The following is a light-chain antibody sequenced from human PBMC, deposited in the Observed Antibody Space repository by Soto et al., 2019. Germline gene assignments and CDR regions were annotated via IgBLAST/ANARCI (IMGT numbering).Light chain of an antibody. J-gene: IGKJ1*01. Sequence: EIVMTQSPATLSVSPGERFTLSCRASQSVSSNLAWYQQQPGQAPRLLIYRASTRASGVPAKFSGDGSGTDFTLTISSLQSEDVAVYYCQQYNNWPPAWTFGQGTKVDIK. CDR3: QQYNNWPPAWT. CDR2: RAS. V-gene: IGKV3-15*01. CDR1: QSVSSN.